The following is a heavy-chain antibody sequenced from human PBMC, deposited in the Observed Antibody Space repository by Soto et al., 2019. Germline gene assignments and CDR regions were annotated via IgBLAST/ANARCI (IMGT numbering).Heavy chain of an antibody. Sequence: SVKVSCKASGGTFSSYAISRVRQAPGQGLEWMGGIIPIFGTANYAQKFQGRVTITADKSTSTAYMELSSLRSEDTAVYYCARDHEVQRTDYYDSSGSNWFDPWGQGTLVTVSS. D-gene: IGHD3-22*01. CDR3: ARDHEVQRTDYYDSSGSNWFDP. CDR1: GGTFSSYA. V-gene: IGHV1-69*06. CDR2: IIPIFGTA. J-gene: IGHJ5*02.